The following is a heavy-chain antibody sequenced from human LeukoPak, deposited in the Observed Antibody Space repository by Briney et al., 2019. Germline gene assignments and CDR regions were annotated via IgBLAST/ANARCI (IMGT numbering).Heavy chain of an antibody. CDR3: AKILAAAGDYYFDY. CDR1: GFTFSSYW. V-gene: IGHV3-30*18. CDR2: ISYDGSNK. D-gene: IGHD6-13*01. Sequence: GGSLRLSCAASGFTFSSYWMSWVRQAPGKGLEWVAVISYDGSNKYYADSVKGRFTISRDNSKNTLYLQMNSLRAEDTAVYYCAKILAAAGDYYFDYWGQGTLVTVSS. J-gene: IGHJ4*02.